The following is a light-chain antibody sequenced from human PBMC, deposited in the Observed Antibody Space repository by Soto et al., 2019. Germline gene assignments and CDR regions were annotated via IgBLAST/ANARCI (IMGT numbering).Light chain of an antibody. J-gene: IGKJ2*01. CDR3: QQYGTAPPRYT. CDR2: GAS. CDR1: LNFSSIS. V-gene: IGKV3-20*01. Sequence: VLTQSPGTLSLSPGARAPLSCRASLNFSSISLTGYQQKPGQAPRLLIYGASKRATGIPDRFSGSGSGTDFTLTVSRLEPEELAVYYCQQYGTAPPRYTLGQGTKLEIK.